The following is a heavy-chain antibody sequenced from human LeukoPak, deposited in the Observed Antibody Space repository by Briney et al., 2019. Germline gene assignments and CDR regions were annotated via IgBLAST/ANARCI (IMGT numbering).Heavy chain of an antibody. CDR1: GYTFSSYR. CDR3: AKARNHYYDSSGYPNDAFDI. CDR2: IWYGGSHK. V-gene: IGHV3-33*06. Sequence: GGSLRLSCGASGYTFSSYRMHWVPQAPGKGVEWVEVIWYGGSHKYYADSVKRRFTISGDNSNNTLYLQMNSLRAEDTAVYYCAKARNHYYDSSGYPNDAFDIWGQGTMVTVSS. D-gene: IGHD3-22*01. J-gene: IGHJ3*02.